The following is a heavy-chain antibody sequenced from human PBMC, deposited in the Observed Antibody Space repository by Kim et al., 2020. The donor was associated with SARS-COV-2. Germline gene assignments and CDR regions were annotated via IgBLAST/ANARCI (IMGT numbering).Heavy chain of an antibody. J-gene: IGHJ6*02. V-gene: IGHV3-13*04. Sequence: GGSLRLSCAASGFTFSSYDMHWVRQATGKGLEWVSAIGTAGDTYYPGSVKGRFTISRENAKNSLYLQMSSLRAGDTAVYYCARGGIAAAGIPYYYGMDVWGQGTTVTVSS. D-gene: IGHD6-13*01. CDR3: ARGGIAAAGIPYYYGMDV. CDR2: IGTAGDT. CDR1: GFTFSSYD.